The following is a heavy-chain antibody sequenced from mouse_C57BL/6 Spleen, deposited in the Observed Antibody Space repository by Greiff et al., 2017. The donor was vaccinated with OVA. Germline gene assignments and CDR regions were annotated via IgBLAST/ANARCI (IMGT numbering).Heavy chain of an antibody. Sequence: VKLQESGAELVRPGASVTLSCKASGYTFTDYEMHWVKQTPVHGLEWIGAIDPETGGTAYNQKFKGKAILTADKSSSTAYMELRSLTSEDSAVYYCTRSQGNSAWFAYWGQGTLVTVSA. J-gene: IGHJ3*01. D-gene: IGHD2-1*01. CDR2: IDPETGGT. CDR3: TRSQGNSAWFAY. V-gene: IGHV1-15*01. CDR1: GYTFTDYE.